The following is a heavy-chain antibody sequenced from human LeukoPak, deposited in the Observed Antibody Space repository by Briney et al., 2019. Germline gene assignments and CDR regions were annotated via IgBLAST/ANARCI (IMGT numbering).Heavy chain of an antibody. CDR1: GFPFSSYW. CDR3: ATDRLYMVRGVFDS. CDR2: ISRSSTYI. D-gene: IGHD3-10*01. J-gene: IGHJ4*02. Sequence: GGSLRLSCVASGFPFSSYWMNWVRQAPGKGLEWVSSISRSSTYIYYADSVKGRFTISRDNAKNSLYLQMNSLRVEDTAVYYCATDRLYMVRGVFDSWGQGTLVTVSS. V-gene: IGHV3-21*01.